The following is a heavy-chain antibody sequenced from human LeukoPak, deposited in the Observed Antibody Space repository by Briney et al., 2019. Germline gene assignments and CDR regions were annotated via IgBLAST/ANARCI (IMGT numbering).Heavy chain of an antibody. Sequence: ASVKVSCKASGYTFTSYAMHWVRQAPGQRLEWMGWINACNGNTKYSQKLQGRVTITRDTSASTAYMELSSLRSEDTAVYYCARDRITMVRGVIRNAFDIWGQGTMVTVSS. D-gene: IGHD3-10*01. V-gene: IGHV1-3*01. CDR3: ARDRITMVRGVIRNAFDI. CDR1: GYTFTSYA. J-gene: IGHJ3*02. CDR2: INACNGNT.